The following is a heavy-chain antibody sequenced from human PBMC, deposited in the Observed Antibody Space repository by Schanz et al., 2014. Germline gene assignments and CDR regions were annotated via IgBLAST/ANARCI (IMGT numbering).Heavy chain of an antibody. CDR2: FDVEDGET. CDR3: ARGPSTGAFDI. J-gene: IGHJ3*02. V-gene: IGHV1-24*01. Sequence: QVQLVQSGAEVKKPGVSVKVSCEISGYTVSALAMHWVRQAPGKGLEWLGGFDVEDGETIYAQKFQGRVTMTRDTSTSTVYMELSSLRSEDTAVYFCARGPSTGAFDIWGQGTMVTVSS. CDR1: GYTVSALA.